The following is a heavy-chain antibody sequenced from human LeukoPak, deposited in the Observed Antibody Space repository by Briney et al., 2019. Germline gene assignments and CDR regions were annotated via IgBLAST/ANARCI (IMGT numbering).Heavy chain of an antibody. CDR1: GFTFNNAW. V-gene: IGHV3-15*07. CDR2: IKSKTDGGTR. Sequence: GGSLRLSCAVSGFTFNNAWMNWVRQAPGKGLEWVGRIKSKTDGGTRDYAAPVKGRFTISRDNSKNTLYLQMNSLRAEDTAVYYCAKGGPSGTYYLLHYWGQGILVTVSS. CDR3: AKGGPSGTYYLLHY. D-gene: IGHD3-10*01. J-gene: IGHJ4*02.